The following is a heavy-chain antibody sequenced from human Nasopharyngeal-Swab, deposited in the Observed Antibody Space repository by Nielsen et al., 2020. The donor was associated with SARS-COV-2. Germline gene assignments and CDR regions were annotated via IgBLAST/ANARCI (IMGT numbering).Heavy chain of an antibody. J-gene: IGHJ5*02. V-gene: IGHV3-21*01. CDR2: ISSSSSYI. CDR3: ARDATTVTTWFDP. D-gene: IGHD4-11*01. CDR1: GFTFSSYS. Sequence: GGSLRLSCAASGFTFSSYSMNWVRQAPGKGLEWVSSISSSSSYIYYADSVKGRFTIPRGNAKNSLYLQMNSLRAEDTAVYYCARDATTVTTWFDPWGQGTLVTVSS.